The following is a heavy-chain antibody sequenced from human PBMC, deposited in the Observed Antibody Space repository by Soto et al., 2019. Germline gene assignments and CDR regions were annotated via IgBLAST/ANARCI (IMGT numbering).Heavy chain of an antibody. CDR3: ARMTFSSPYLDY. Sequence: QVQLVPSGAEVKKPGASVQVSCKASGSAFPSSGISWVRQAPGHGLEWMGWISASHGYPNEAQKLQGRVTMTTETATSTAYTELRSLRSDDTAVYYCARMTFSSPYLDYWGQGPLGTVSS. D-gene: IGHD3-16*01. V-gene: IGHV1-18*01. J-gene: IGHJ4*02. CDR2: ISASHGYP. CDR1: GSAFPSSG.